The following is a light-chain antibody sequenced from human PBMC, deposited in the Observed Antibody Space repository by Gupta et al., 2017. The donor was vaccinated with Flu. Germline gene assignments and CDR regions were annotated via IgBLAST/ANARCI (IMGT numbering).Light chain of an antibody. CDR3: CSFRSGSPLYV. CDR1: SSDIGAYNF. Sequence: ITISCTGTSSDIGAYNFVSWYQQHPGKVPKLIISVVNDRPSGVSNRFTGSKSGNTASLTISGLQADDEADYYCCSFRSGSPLYVFGTGTNVVVL. J-gene: IGLJ1*01. V-gene: IGLV2-14*03. CDR2: VVN.